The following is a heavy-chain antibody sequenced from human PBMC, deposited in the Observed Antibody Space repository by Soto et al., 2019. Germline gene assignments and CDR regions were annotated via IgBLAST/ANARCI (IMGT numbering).Heavy chain of an antibody. Sequence: GSLRLSCSASGFIFSDYTMNWVRQAPGKGLEWVSSISDGDTFIYYADSLRGRFTISRDSAKNSVFLQMHSLRAEDSGVYFCAREDTAMVDNSYFYYGMDVWGQGTTVTVSS. V-gene: IGHV3-21*06. J-gene: IGHJ6*02. CDR1: GFIFSDYT. CDR2: ISDGDTFI. CDR3: AREDTAMVDNSYFYYGMDV. D-gene: IGHD5-18*01.